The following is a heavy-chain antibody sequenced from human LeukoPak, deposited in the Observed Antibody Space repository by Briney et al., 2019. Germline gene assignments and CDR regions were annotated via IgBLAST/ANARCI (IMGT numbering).Heavy chain of an antibody. J-gene: IGHJ3*02. Sequence: GGSLRLSCAASGFTFRNYVIHWVRQAPGKGLVWVSRIDSDGLITNYADSVKGRFTVSRDNPKNTLYLQMNSLRVEDTAVYYCVRDGGGSFLDSFDIWGQGKLVTVSS. V-gene: IGHV3-74*01. CDR1: GFTFRNYV. D-gene: IGHD2-15*01. CDR2: IDSDGLIT. CDR3: VRDGGGSFLDSFDI.